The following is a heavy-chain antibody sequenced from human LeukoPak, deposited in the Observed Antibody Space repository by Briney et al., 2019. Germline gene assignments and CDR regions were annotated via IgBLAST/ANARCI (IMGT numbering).Heavy chain of an antibody. V-gene: IGHV1-2*02. CDR1: GYTFTNYL. CDR2: INPNSGGT. Sequence: GASVKVSCKASGYTFTNYLLHWVRQAPGQGLEWMGWINPNSGGTNYAQKFQGRVTMTRDTSISTAYMELSRLRSDDTAVYYCARDIVMVTYWFDPWGQGTLVTVSS. J-gene: IGHJ5*02. CDR3: ARDIVMVTYWFDP. D-gene: IGHD5-18*01.